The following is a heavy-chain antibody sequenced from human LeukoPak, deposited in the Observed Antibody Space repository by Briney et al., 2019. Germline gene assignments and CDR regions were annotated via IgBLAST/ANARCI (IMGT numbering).Heavy chain of an antibody. V-gene: IGHV3-23*01. D-gene: IGHD3-16*02. CDR3: ARENYDYVWGSYRSAGFDY. CDR1: GFTFSSFA. CDR2: ISGSGGTT. J-gene: IGHJ4*02. Sequence: GGSLRLSCAASGFTFSSFAMSWVRQAPGKGLEWVSTISGSGGTTYYADSVKGRFTISRDNSKNTLYLQMNSLRAEDTAVYYRARENYDYVWGSYRSAGFDYWGQGTLVTVSS.